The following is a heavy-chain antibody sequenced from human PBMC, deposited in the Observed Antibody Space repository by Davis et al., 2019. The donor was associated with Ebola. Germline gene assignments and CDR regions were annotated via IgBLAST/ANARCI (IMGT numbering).Heavy chain of an antibody. J-gene: IGHJ4*02. CDR2: IYYSGST. Sequence: SETLSLTCTVSGGSISSSSYYWGWIRQPPGKGLEWIGSIYYSGSTYYNPSLKSRVTISVDTSKNQFSLKLSSVTAADTAVYYCARLGVTIFGAKYYYGSGSFSRWGQGTLVTVSS. CDR3: ARLGVTIFGAKYYYGSGSFSR. V-gene: IGHV4-39*01. D-gene: IGHD3-10*01. CDR1: GGSISSSSYY.